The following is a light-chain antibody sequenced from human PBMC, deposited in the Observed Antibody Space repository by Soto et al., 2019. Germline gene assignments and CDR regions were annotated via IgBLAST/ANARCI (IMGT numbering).Light chain of an antibody. CDR3: QQYDNSPQVT. J-gene: IGKJ5*01. Sequence: EIVLTQSPGTLSLSPGEGATLFCRASQSVSSNYLAWYQQKPGQAPRPLIFATSTRATGIPDRFSGSGSGTDFILSISRLEPEDFAVYFCQQYDNSPQVTFGQGTRLEIK. V-gene: IGKV3-20*01. CDR1: QSVSSNY. CDR2: ATS.